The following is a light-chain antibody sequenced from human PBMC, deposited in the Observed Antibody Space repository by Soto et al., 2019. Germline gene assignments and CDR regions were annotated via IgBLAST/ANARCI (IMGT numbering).Light chain of an antibody. CDR2: GAF. CDR3: QQYNDWPLT. V-gene: IGKV3-15*01. CDR1: HIVSSD. J-gene: IGKJ4*01. Sequence: EIVMTQSPSTLSIFPWERSTLSFMASHIVSSDLGFYQQKPGQAPRLLIHGAFIRAAGVPARFSGSGSGTEFTLTISSLQSEDSAVYYCQQYNDWPLTFGGGTKVDIK.